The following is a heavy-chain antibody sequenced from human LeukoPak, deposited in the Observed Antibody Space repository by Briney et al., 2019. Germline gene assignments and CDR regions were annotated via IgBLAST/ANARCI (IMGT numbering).Heavy chain of an antibody. Sequence: SETLSLTCTVSGGSVISYFRSWIRQPPGKGLEWIGYIYSSGTTLYNPSLKSRLTISVDTSKNQFSLKLSSVTAADTALYYCAREGTSGTKLNWLDPWGQGTLVTVSS. CDR3: AREGTSGTKLNWLDP. CDR1: GGSVISYF. J-gene: IGHJ5*02. CDR2: IYSSGTT. V-gene: IGHV4-59*02. D-gene: IGHD1-1*01.